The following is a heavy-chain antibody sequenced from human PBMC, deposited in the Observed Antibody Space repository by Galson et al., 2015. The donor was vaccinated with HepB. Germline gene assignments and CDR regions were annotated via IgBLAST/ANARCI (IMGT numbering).Heavy chain of an antibody. J-gene: IGHJ6*02. CDR1: GFTFSSYA. V-gene: IGHV3-30-3*01. CDR2: ISYDGSNK. D-gene: IGHD5-18*01. CDR3: ARVTAVYYYYYGMDV. Sequence: SLRLSCAASGFTFSSYAMHWVRQAPGKGLEWVAVISYDGSNKYYADSVKGRFTISRDNSKNTLYLQMNSLRAEDTAVYYCARVTAVYYYYYGMDVWGQGTTVTVSS.